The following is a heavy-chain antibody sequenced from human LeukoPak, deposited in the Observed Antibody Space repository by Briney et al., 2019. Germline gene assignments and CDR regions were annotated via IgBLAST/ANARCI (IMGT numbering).Heavy chain of an antibody. V-gene: IGHV4-59*01. J-gene: IGHJ4*02. D-gene: IGHD3-10*01. Sequence: SETLSLTCTVSGVSISSYYLSWIRQPPGKGLEWIWYINYSGSPNYNPAPKIRLIISVNTFKNQFSLNLSSVTAADTAVYYCARFGGFGELPKPFDYRGQGTLVTVSS. CDR2: INYSGSP. CDR1: GVSISSYY. CDR3: ARFGGFGELPKPFDY.